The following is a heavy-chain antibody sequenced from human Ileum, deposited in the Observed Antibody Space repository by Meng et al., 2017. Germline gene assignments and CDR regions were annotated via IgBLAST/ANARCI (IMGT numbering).Heavy chain of an antibody. Sequence: EVQLLQSGGGLGQPGGSLRLSCTTTLSNYAMGWVRQAPLKGLEWASAISGSGGNAYYAASVEGRFTISRDNSRGTLYLQMNRLRAEDTAIYYCAQRAGTAGALYYFDYWGQGALVTVSS. CDR3: AQRAGTAGALYYFDY. J-gene: IGHJ4*02. CDR1: LSNYA. CDR2: ISGSGGNA. D-gene: IGHD1-14*01. V-gene: IGHV3-23*01.